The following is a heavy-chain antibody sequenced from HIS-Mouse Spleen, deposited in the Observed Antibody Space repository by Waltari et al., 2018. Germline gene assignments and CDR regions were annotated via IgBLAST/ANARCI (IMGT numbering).Heavy chain of an antibody. D-gene: IGHD6-13*01. V-gene: IGHV4-34*01. CDR1: GGSVSGYY. CDR2: INHSGST. Sequence: QVQLQQWGAGLLKPSETLSLARAVYGGSVSGYYWSWIRQPPGKGLEWIGEINHSGSTNYNPSLKSRVTISVDTSKNQFSLKLSSVTAADTAVYYCARVNSSFDYWGQGTLVTVSS. J-gene: IGHJ4*02. CDR3: ARVNSSFDY.